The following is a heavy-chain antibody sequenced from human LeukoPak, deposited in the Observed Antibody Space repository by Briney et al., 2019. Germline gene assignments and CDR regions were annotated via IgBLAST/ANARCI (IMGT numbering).Heavy chain of an antibody. CDR1: GFTFSRYW. CDR3: ARDGGHYRDY. Sequence: GGSLRLSCAASGFTFSRYWMSWVRQAPGKGLEWVANIKEDGSEKYYVDSVKGRFTISRDNTKNSLYLQMNSLRAEDTAVYYCARDGGHYRDYWGQGTLVTVSS. J-gene: IGHJ4*02. D-gene: IGHD3-16*01. CDR2: IKEDGSEK. V-gene: IGHV3-7*01.